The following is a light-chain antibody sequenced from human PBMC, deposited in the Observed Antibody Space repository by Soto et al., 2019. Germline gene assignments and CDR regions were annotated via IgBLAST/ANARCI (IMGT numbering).Light chain of an antibody. Sequence: QSALTQPRSVSGSPGQSVTISCTGTSSDVGSYNYVSWYQQHPGKAPKFMIYDVSKRPSGVPDRFSGSKSGNTASLTISGLRAEDEADYYCCSYAGSYTLYVFGTGTKLTVL. CDR1: SSDVGSYNY. CDR3: CSYAGSYTLYV. V-gene: IGLV2-11*01. CDR2: DVS. J-gene: IGLJ1*01.